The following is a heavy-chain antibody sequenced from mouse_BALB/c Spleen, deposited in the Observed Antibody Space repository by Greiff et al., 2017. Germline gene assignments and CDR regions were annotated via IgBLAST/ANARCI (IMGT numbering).Heavy chain of an antibody. Sequence: EVQLQESGPGLVKPSQSLSLTCSITGYSITSGYYWNWIRQFPGNKLEWMGYISYDGSNNYNPSLKNRISITRDTSKNQFFLKLNSVTTEDTATYYCAREGYYGSSLWFADWGQGTLVTVSA. V-gene: IGHV3-6*02. CDR1: GYSITSGYY. D-gene: IGHD1-1*01. CDR2: ISYDGSN. J-gene: IGHJ3*01. CDR3: AREGYYGSSLWFAD.